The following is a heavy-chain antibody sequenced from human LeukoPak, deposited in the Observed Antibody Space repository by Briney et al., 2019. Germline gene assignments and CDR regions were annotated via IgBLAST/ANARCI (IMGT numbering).Heavy chain of an antibody. Sequence: SETLSLTCTVSGYSISSGYYWGWIRQPPGKGLEWIANIYHSGSTYYNPSLQSRVTISVDTSKNQFSLNLSSVTAADTAVYYCARLTYSSSSLYYYYYYMDVWGKGTTVTVSS. D-gene: IGHD6-13*01. CDR1: GYSISSGYY. V-gene: IGHV4-38-2*02. J-gene: IGHJ6*03. CDR3: ARLTYSSSSLYYYYYYMDV. CDR2: IYHSGST.